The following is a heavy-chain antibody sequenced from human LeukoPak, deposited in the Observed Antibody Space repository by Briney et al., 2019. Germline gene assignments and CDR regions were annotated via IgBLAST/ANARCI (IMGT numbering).Heavy chain of an antibody. V-gene: IGHV4-39*01. J-gene: IGHJ6*03. D-gene: IGHD3-3*01. CDR2: IYYSGST. CDR3: AKSYYDFWSGYYTGMGYYYYMDV. Sequence: SETLSLTCTVSGGSISSSSYYWGWIRQPPGKGLEWLGSIYYSGSTYYNPSLKSRVTISVDTSKNQFSLELSSVTAADTAVYYCAKSYYDFWSGYYTGMGYYYYMDVWGKGTTVTVSS. CDR1: GGSISSSSYY.